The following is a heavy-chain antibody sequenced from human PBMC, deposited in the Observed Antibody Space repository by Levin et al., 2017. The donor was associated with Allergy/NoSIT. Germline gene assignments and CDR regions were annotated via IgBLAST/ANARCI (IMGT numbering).Heavy chain of an antibody. D-gene: IGHD3-10*01. Sequence: GGSLRLSCAASGFTFTDFYMSWIRQAPGKGLEWVSYSSSGGDTIYYADSVKGRFTISRDSAKRSLYLQMNSLRAEDTAVYYCVRVRNYYGDYWGQGTLVTVSS. CDR3: VRVRNYYGDY. J-gene: IGHJ4*02. CDR2: SSSGGDTI. V-gene: IGHV3-11*01. CDR1: GFTFTDFY.